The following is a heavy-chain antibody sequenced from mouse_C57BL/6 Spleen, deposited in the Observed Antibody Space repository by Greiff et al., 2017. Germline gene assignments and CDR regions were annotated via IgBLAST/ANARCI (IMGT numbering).Heavy chain of an antibody. J-gene: IGHJ2*01. CDR2: IHPNSGST. CDR1: GYTFTSYW. Sequence: QVQLQQPGAELVKPGASVKLSCKASGYTFTSYWMHWVKQRPGQGLEWIGMIHPNSGSTNYNEKFKSKATLTVDKASSTAYMQLSSLTSEDSAVYYCARDWYYGSHFDYWGQGTTLTVSS. CDR3: ARDWYYGSHFDY. V-gene: IGHV1-64*01. D-gene: IGHD1-1*01.